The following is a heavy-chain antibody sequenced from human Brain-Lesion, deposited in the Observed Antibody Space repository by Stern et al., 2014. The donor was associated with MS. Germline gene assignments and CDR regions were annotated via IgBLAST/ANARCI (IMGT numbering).Heavy chain of an antibody. CDR2: IIPIFGSP. V-gene: IGHV1-69*06. D-gene: IGHD5-18*01. J-gene: IGHJ5*02. Sequence: QVQLVQSGPEVKKPGSSVQVSCKASGGTFGTYPITWLRKAPGQGLEWMGRIIPIFGSPNYAQKFQGRVTITADRSTTTVYMKLSSLKSDDAAVYYCAKDGPALVTNWFDPWGRGTLVTVSS. CDR3: AKDGPALVTNWFDP. CDR1: GGTFGTYP.